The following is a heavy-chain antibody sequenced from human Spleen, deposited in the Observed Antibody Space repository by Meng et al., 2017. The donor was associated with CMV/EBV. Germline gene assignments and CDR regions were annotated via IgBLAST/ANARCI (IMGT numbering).Heavy chain of an antibody. Sequence: QLQLQESGPGLVKPSQTLSLTCTVSGCSFSSGDYYWSWIRQPPGKGLEWIGYIYYSGSTYYNPSLKSRVTISVDTSKNQFSLKLSSVTAADTAVYYCARDFGYCSGGSCYPYGMDVWGQGTTVTVS. CDR2: IYYSGST. CDR1: GCSFSSGDYY. V-gene: IGHV4-30-4*08. J-gene: IGHJ6*02. CDR3: ARDFGYCSGGSCYPYGMDV. D-gene: IGHD2-15*01.